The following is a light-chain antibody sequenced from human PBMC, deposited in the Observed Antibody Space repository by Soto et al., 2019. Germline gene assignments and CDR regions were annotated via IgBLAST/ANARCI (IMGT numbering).Light chain of an antibody. CDR3: QQYDVSPLT. Sequence: EVVLAQSPDTLSLSPGERATLSCRASQSLSSNSLAWYQQKPGQAPRLLVSGASSRAAGIADRFSGSGSGADFSLTTSRLEPEDFAVYYCQQYDVSPLTFGGGTTVEI. CDR2: GAS. CDR1: QSLSSNS. J-gene: IGKJ4*01. V-gene: IGKV3-20*01.